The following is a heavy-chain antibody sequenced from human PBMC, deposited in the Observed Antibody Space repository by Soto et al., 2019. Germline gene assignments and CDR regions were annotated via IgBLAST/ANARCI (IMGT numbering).Heavy chain of an antibody. V-gene: IGHV4-34*01. CDR1: GGSFSGYY. J-gene: IGHJ5*02. CDR2: INHSGST. Sequence: SETLSLTCAVYGGSFSGYYWSWIRQPPGKGLEWIGEINHSGSTNYNPSLKSRVTISVDTSKNQFSLKLSSVTAADTAVYYCARASYNIVATITNWFDPWGQGTLVTVSS. D-gene: IGHD5-12*01. CDR3: ARASYNIVATITNWFDP.